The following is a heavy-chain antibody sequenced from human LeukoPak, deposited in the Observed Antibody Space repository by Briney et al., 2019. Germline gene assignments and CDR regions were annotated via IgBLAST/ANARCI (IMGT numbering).Heavy chain of an antibody. CDR3: AKEGGTVTTPYVDY. CDR2: ISGSGGTT. Sequence: GGSLRLSCAASGFTFNNYAMSWVRQAPGKGLEWVSAISGSGGTTYYADSVKGRFTFSRDNSKNTLYLQMNTLRAEDTAVYYCAKEGGTVTTPYVDYWGQGTLVTVSS. V-gene: IGHV3-23*01. D-gene: IGHD4-17*01. J-gene: IGHJ4*01. CDR1: GFTFNNYA.